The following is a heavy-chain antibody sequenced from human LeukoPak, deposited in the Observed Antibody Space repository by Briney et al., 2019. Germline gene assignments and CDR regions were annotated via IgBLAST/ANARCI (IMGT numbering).Heavy chain of an antibody. V-gene: IGHV4-4*07. J-gene: IGHJ5*02. CDR1: VGSISRYY. CDR3: ARSRIWFGELYGFDP. CDR2: IYTSGST. D-gene: IGHD3-10*01. Sequence: PSETLSLTCTVSVGSISRYYWSWIRQPAEKGLEWIGRIYTSGSTNYNPSLKSRVTMSVDTSKNQFSLKLSSVTAADTAVYYCARSRIWFGELYGFDPWGQGTLVTVSS.